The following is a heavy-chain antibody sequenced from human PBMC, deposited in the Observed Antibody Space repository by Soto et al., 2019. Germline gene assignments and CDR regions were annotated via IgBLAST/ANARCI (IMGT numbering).Heavy chain of an antibody. CDR3: ARLSFWSGFDFDN. CDR1: GCTIRSRGYY. J-gene: IGHJ4*02. Sequence: SQTQSLTFAVSGCTIRSRGYYSSCLRQPPGKGLEWIGYIYHSGSTYYNPSLKSRVTISVDRSKNQFSLKLSSVTAADTAFYYCARLSFWSGFDFDNWGQGTLVTLS. D-gene: IGHD3-3*01. V-gene: IGHV4-30-2*01. CDR2: IYHSGST.